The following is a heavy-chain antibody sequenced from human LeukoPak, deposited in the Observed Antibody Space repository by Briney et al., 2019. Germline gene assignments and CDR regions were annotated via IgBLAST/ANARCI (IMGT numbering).Heavy chain of an antibody. CDR2: INSDGYSI. D-gene: IGHD6-19*01. CDR1: GFTFSGYW. J-gene: IGHJ5*01. V-gene: IGHV3-74*03. CDR3: TRAGYSSGFDS. Sequence: QSGASLRLSCAASGFTFSGYWMHWVRQAPGKGLVWVSRINSDGYSITYADSVKGRFTISRDNAKNTLSLQMTSLIAEDTAVYFCTRAGYSSGFDSWGQGTLVTVSS.